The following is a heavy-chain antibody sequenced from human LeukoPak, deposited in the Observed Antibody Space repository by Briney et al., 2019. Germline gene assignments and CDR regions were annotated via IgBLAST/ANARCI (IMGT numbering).Heavy chain of an antibody. CDR3: ARDGIDGFIDF. V-gene: IGHV3-7*01. J-gene: IGHJ4*02. D-gene: IGHD5-24*01. CDR2: IDKDGSKK. CDR1: GFTFSSYW. Sequence: GGSLRLSCAASGFTFSSYWLSWVRQAPGKGLEWVANIDKDGSKKYYVYSVKGRFTISRDNAKNSLYLQMNSLRVEDTAVYYCARDGIDGFIDFWGQGTLVTVSS.